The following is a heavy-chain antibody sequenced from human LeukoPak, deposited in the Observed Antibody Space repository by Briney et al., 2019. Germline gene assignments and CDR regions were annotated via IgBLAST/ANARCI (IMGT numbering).Heavy chain of an antibody. Sequence: PSETLSLTCTVSGGSISSSSYYWGWIRQPPGKGLEWIGEINHSGSTNYNPSLKSRVTISVDTSKNQFSLKLSSVTAADTAVYYCARAGGATITPFDYWGQGTLVTVSS. CDR3: ARAGGATITPFDY. CDR2: INHSGST. CDR1: GGSISSSSYY. V-gene: IGHV4-39*07. D-gene: IGHD5-12*01. J-gene: IGHJ4*02.